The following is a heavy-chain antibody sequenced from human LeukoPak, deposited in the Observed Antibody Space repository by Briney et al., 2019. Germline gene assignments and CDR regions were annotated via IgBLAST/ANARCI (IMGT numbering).Heavy chain of an antibody. D-gene: IGHD2-15*01. CDR1: GASMSRYY. V-gene: IGHV4-59*08. J-gene: IGHJ4*02. Sequence: SETLSLTCTVSGASMSRYYWSWIRQSPGKGLEWIGYIYYSGTTKYNPSLQSRVTISLETSKNQFSLRLISVTAADTAVYYCGRLKDMSMVTVDHWGQRTLVTVSS. CDR3: GRLKDMSMVTVDH. CDR2: IYYSGTT.